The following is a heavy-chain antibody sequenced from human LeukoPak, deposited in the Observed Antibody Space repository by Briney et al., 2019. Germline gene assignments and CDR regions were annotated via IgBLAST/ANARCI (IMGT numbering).Heavy chain of an antibody. CDR3: AIPAGTDAFDI. J-gene: IGHJ3*02. D-gene: IGHD2-2*01. CDR1: GYTFSSYD. CDR2: MIPNSGNT. Sequence: GASVKVSCKASGYTFSSYDINWVRQATGQGLEWMGWMIPNSGNTGYAQKFQGRVTMTRNISISTAYMERSSLRSEDTAVYYCAIPAGTDAFDIWGQGTVVTVSS. V-gene: IGHV1-8*01.